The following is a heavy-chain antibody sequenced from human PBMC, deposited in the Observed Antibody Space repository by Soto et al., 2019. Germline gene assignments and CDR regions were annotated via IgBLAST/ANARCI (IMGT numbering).Heavy chain of an antibody. D-gene: IGHD6-6*01. Sequence: GGSLRLSCAASGFTFSSYSMNWVRQAPGKGLEWVSYISSSSSTIYYADSVKGRFTISRDNAKNSLYLQMNSLRDEDTAVYYCAREYSSFYYYGMDVLGQGTTVTVSS. J-gene: IGHJ6*02. CDR2: ISSSSSTI. CDR1: GFTFSSYS. V-gene: IGHV3-48*02. CDR3: AREYSSFYYYGMDV.